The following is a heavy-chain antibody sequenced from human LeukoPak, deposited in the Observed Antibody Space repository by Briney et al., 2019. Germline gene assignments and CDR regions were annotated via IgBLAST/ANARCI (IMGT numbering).Heavy chain of an antibody. CDR1: GYTFTSYG. Sequence: ASVTVSCKASGYTFTSYGISWVRQAPGQGLEWMGWISAYNGNTNYAQKLQGRVTMTTDTSTSTVYMELSSLRSEDTAVYYCARDRPSYYYDTTSPLGYWGQGTLVTVSS. J-gene: IGHJ4*02. V-gene: IGHV1-18*01. CDR3: ARDRPSYYYDTTSPLGY. CDR2: ISAYNGNT. D-gene: IGHD3-22*01.